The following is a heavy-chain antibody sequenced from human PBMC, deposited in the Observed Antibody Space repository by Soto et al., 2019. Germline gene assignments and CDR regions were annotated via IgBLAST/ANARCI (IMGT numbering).Heavy chain of an antibody. CDR3: ARGTVTGSEYNYYYYGMDV. D-gene: IGHD1-1*01. Sequence: QVQLVQSGAEVKKPGSSVKVSCKASGGTFSSYAIDWVRQAPGQGLEWMGGIIPLFGTTNYAQKLQVRVKLTADESTRTAYMELSTLTSEDTAVYYCARGTVTGSEYNYYYYGMDVWGQGTTVTVSS. CDR1: GGTFSSYA. V-gene: IGHV1-69*12. CDR2: IIPLFGTT. J-gene: IGHJ6*02.